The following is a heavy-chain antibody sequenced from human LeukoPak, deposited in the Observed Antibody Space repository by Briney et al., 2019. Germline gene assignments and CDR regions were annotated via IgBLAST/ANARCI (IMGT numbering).Heavy chain of an antibody. Sequence: PSETLSLTCTVSGGSISSYYWSWIRQPPGKGLEWIGYIYYSGSTNYNPSLKSRVTISVDTSKNQFSLKLSSVTAADTAVYYCVRALVDTAMVHPFDYWGQGTLVTVSS. D-gene: IGHD5-18*01. CDR2: IYYSGST. CDR1: GGSISSYY. J-gene: IGHJ4*02. V-gene: IGHV4-59*01. CDR3: VRALVDTAMVHPFDY.